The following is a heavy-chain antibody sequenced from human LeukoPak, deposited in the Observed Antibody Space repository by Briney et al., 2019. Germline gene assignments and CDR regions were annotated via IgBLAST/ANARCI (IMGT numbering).Heavy chain of an antibody. CDR3: ARDRGSYGSSYYFDY. D-gene: IGHD1-26*01. CDR1: GFTFSSYS. J-gene: IGHJ4*02. CDR2: ISSSSSYI. V-gene: IGHV3-21*01. Sequence: GGSLRLSCAASGFTFSSYSMNWVRQAPGKGLEWVSSISSSSSYIYYADSVKGRFTISRDNAKNSLYLQMNSLRAEDTAVYYCARDRGSYGSSYYFDYWGQGTLVTVSS.